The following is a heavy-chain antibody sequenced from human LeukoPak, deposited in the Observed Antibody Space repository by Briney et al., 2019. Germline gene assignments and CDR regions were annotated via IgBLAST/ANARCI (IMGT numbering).Heavy chain of an antibody. D-gene: IGHD2-15*01. CDR3: AKLADDPM. CDR1: GITFTTYA. Sequence: KPGGSQRLSCAASGITFTTYAMSWVRQAPGKGLEWVSVITGNGGSTDYADSVKGRFTISRDNSKNTLYLQMNSLRAEDTAVYYCAKLADDPMWGLGTMVTASS. V-gene: IGHV3-23*01. J-gene: IGHJ3*01. CDR2: ITGNGGST.